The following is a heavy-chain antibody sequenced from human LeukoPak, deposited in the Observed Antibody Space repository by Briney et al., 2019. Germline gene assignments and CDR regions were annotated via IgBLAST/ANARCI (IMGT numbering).Heavy chain of an antibody. Sequence: QPGGSLRLSCAASGFTFSSYAMSWVRQAPGKALEWVSAISGSGGSTYYADSVKGRFTISRDNSKNTLYLQTNSLRAEDTAVYYCAKDLRGRAYWYFDLWGRGTLVTVSS. CDR2: ISGSGGST. CDR3: AKDLRGRAYWYFDL. D-gene: IGHD5-12*01. J-gene: IGHJ2*01. V-gene: IGHV3-23*01. CDR1: GFTFSSYA.